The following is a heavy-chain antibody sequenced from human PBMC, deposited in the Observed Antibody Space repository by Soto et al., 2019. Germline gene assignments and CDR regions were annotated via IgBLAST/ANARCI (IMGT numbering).Heavy chain of an antibody. J-gene: IGHJ4*02. D-gene: IGHD3-3*01. CDR3: AVRDVLRFLEWFDQNAPRTFDY. CDR2: ISGSGGST. V-gene: IGHV3-23*01. Sequence: PGGSLRLSCAASGFTFSSYAMSWVRQAPGKGLEWVSAISGSGGSTYYADSVKGRFTISRDNSKNTLYLQMNSLRAEDTAVYYCAVRDVLRFLEWFDQNAPRTFDYWGQGTLVTVSS. CDR1: GFTFSSYA.